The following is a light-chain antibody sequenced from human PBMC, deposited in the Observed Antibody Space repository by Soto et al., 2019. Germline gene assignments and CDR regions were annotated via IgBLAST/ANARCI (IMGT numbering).Light chain of an antibody. V-gene: IGKV4-1*01. Sequence: DIVMTQSPDSLAVSLGERATINCKSGQSVLYSSNNKNYSAWYQQKPGQPPKLLIYWASTRESGVPDRFSGSGSGTDFTLTISSLQAEDVAVYYCQQYYSSPWTFGQGTKVEIK. J-gene: IGKJ1*01. CDR1: QSVLYSSNNKNY. CDR2: WAS. CDR3: QQYYSSPWT.